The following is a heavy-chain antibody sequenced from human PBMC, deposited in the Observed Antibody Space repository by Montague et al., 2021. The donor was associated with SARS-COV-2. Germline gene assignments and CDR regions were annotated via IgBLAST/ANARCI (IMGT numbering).Heavy chain of an antibody. CDR2: IYYSGST. D-gene: IGHD3-9*01. Sequence: SETRSLTCTVSGGSISSYYWSWIRQPPGKGLEWIGYIYYSGSTNYNPSLKSRVTISIDTSKNQFSLKLSSVTAADTAVYYCARHALGYFGWLNEGYFDYWGQGTLVTVSS. CDR3: ARHALGYFGWLNEGYFDY. J-gene: IGHJ4*02. V-gene: IGHV4-59*08. CDR1: GGSISSYY.